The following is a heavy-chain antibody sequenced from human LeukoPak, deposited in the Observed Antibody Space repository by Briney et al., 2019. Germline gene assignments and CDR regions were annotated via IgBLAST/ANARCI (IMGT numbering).Heavy chain of an antibody. CDR2: IYYSGST. CDR3: ARAYRYYYDSSGYRRDAFDI. Sequence: PSETLSLTCTVSGGSISSSSYYWGWIRQPPGKGLEWIGSIYYSGSTYYNPSLKSRVTISVDTSKNQFSLKLSSVTAADTAVYYCARAYRYYYDSSGYRRDAFDIWGQGTMVTVSS. CDR1: GGSISSSSYY. J-gene: IGHJ3*02. D-gene: IGHD3-22*01. V-gene: IGHV4-39*07.